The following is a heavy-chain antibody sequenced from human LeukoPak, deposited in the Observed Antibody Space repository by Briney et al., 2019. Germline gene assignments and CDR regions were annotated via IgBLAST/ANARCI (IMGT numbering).Heavy chain of an antibody. D-gene: IGHD6-19*01. CDR1: GFIFSSHW. V-gene: IGHV3-7*03. Sequence: GGSLRLSCTASGFIFSSHWMTWVRQSPGKGLEWVANRKEDGSVKYYVDSVKGRFTISRDNTKNALYLQMNSLRADDTAVYFCARDSTWLLDYWGQGTPITASS. CDR2: RKEDGSVK. J-gene: IGHJ4*02. CDR3: ARDSTWLLDY.